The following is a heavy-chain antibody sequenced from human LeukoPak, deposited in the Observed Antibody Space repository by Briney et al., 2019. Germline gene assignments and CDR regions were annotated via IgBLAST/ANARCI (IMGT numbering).Heavy chain of an antibody. Sequence: GGSLRLSCAASGFTFSDYNMNWVRQAPGKGLEWVSYITNGGSTIHHADSVKGRFTIFRDNAKKSLYLQMNSLYCASSFSDDFWSGHFWGQGTLVTVSS. CDR2: ITNGGSTI. CDR3: WSGHF. J-gene: IGHJ4*02. CDR1: GFTFSDYN. D-gene: IGHD3-3*01. V-gene: IGHV3-11*01.